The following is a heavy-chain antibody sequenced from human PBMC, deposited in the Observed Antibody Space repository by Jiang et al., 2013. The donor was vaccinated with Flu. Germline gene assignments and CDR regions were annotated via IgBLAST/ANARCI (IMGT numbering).Heavy chain of an antibody. CDR3: ARLHPALGVEAATYYFDP. V-gene: IGHV4-4*02. CDR2: ISLSGNT. J-gene: IGHJ5*02. CDR1: DGSISSSSW. D-gene: IGHD3-22*01. Sequence: AVSDGSISSSSWWTWVRQPPGKGLEWIGEISLSGNTNYNPSLRSRVIISIDKSKNHFSLRLSSVTAADTAVYYCARLHPALGVEAATYYFDPWGQGTLVTVSS.